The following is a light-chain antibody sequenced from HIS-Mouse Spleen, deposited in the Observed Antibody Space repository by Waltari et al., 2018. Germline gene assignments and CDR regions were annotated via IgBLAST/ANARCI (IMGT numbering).Light chain of an antibody. Sequence: EIVMTQSPATLSVSPGERATLSCKARQSVSSNLAWYQQKPGQAPRPLIYGASTRATVIPARFGGSGSGTEFTLTISSLQSEDFAVYYCQQYNNWPLTFGGGTKVEIK. J-gene: IGKJ4*01. CDR3: QQYNNWPLT. V-gene: IGKV3-15*01. CDR2: GAS. CDR1: QSVSSN.